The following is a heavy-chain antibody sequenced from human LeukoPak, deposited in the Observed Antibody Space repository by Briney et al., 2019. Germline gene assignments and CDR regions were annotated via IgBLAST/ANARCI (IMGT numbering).Heavy chain of an antibody. CDR1: GFTFSTSW. D-gene: IGHD5-12*01. J-gene: IGHJ4*02. Sequence: GGSLRLSCAASGFTFSTSWMNWVRQAPGKGLEWVANIKEDGSEEYYVDSVKGRFTISRDNARKSLYLKMNSLRVEDTAVYYCARGYSGYEFGYWGQGTLVTVSS. V-gene: IGHV3-7*04. CDR3: ARGYSGYEFGY. CDR2: IKEDGSEE.